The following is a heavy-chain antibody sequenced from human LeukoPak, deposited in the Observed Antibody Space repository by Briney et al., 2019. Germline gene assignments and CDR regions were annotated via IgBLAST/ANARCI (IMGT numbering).Heavy chain of an antibody. CDR2: ISYDGSNK. J-gene: IGHJ4*02. Sequence: PGGSLRLSCAASGFTFSSYSMNWVRQAPGKGLGWVAVISYDGSNKYYADSVKGRFTISRDNSKNTLYLQMNSLRAEDTAVYYCATPDGVDTAMVTGFDYWGQGTLVTVSS. CDR1: GFTFSSYS. CDR3: ATPDGVDTAMVTGFDY. V-gene: IGHV3-30*03. D-gene: IGHD5-18*01.